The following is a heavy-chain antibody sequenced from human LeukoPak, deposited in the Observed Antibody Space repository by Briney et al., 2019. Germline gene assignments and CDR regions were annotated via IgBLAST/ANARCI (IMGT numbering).Heavy chain of an antibody. CDR1: GYSFTSYW. J-gene: IGHJ3*02. V-gene: IGHV5-51*01. D-gene: IGHD3-22*01. Sequence: GESLQISCKGSGYSFTSYWIGWVRQMPGKGLEWMGIIYPGDSDTRYSPSFQGQVTISADKSISTAYLQWSSLRSEDTAVYYCASNYYDSSGYYRDDAFDIWGQGTMVTVSS. CDR3: ASNYYDSSGYYRDDAFDI. CDR2: IYPGDSDT.